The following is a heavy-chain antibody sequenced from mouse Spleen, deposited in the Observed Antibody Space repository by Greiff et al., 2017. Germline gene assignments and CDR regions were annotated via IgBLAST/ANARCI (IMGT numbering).Heavy chain of an antibody. CDR1: GYTFTGYW. CDR2: ILPGSGST. V-gene: IGHV1-9*01. J-gene: IGHJ2*01. Sequence: QVQLQQSGAELMKPGASVKLSCKATGYTFTGYWIEWVKQRPGHGLEWIGEILPGSGSTNYNEKFKGKATFTADTSSNTAYMQLSSLTTEDSAIYYCARPKEGVYYYGSSLDYWGQGTTLTVSS. CDR3: ARPKEGVYYYGSSLDY. D-gene: IGHD1-1*01.